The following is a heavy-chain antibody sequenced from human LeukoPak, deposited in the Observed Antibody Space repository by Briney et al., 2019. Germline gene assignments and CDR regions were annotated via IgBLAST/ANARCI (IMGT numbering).Heavy chain of an antibody. Sequence: GGSLRLSCAVSGFTFSSYWMNWVRQAPGKGLEWVASIRQDGGEKSYVDSVKGRFTISRDNTKNSLYLQMSSLRAEDTAVYYCAKDGPLYSSGWYVDYWGQGTLVTVSS. CDR1: GFTFSSYW. D-gene: IGHD6-19*01. CDR2: IRQDGGEK. CDR3: AKDGPLYSSGWYVDY. J-gene: IGHJ4*02. V-gene: IGHV3-7*01.